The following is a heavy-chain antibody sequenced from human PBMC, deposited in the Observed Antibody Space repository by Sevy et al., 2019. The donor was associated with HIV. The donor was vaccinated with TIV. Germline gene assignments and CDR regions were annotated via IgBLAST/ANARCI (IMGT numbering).Heavy chain of an antibody. J-gene: IGHJ4*02. Sequence: GGSLRLSCAASGFTFSNAWMSWVRQAPGKGLEWVGRIKSKTDDATTYYAAPVKGRFTISRDDSNNMLHLQMNSLKTEDTAMYYCTIDRPFDGSGSFDYWGQGTLVTVSS. CDR2: IKSKTDDATT. CDR3: TIDRPFDGSGSFDY. D-gene: IGHD3-10*01. V-gene: IGHV3-15*01. CDR1: GFTFSNAW.